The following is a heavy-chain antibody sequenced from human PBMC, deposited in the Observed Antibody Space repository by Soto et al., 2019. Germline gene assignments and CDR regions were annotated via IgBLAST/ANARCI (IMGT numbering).Heavy chain of an antibody. CDR1: GFTFGDYA. V-gene: IGHV3-49*04. CDR2: IRSKAYGGTT. J-gene: IGHJ6*02. CDR3: TRDRKYYGMDV. Sequence: GSLRLSYTASGFTFGDYAMSWVRQAPGKGLEWVGFIRSKAYGGTTEYAASVKGRFTISRDDSKSIAYLQMNSLKTEDTAVYYCTRDRKYYGMDVWGQGTTVTVSS.